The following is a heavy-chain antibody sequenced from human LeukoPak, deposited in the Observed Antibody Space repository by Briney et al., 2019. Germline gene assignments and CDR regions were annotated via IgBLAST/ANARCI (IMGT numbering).Heavy chain of an antibody. D-gene: IGHD3-22*01. CDR3: ARGSSTMIVL. V-gene: IGHV4-34*01. CDR1: GGSFSGYY. Sequence: PSETLPLTCAVYGGSFSGYYWSWIRQPPGKGLEWIGEINHSGSTNYNPPLKSRVTISVDTSKNQFSLKLSSVTAADTAVYYCARGSSTMIVLWGQGTLVTVSS. J-gene: IGHJ4*02. CDR2: INHSGST.